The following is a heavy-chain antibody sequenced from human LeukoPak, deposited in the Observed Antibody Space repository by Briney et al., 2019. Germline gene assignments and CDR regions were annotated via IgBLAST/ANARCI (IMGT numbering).Heavy chain of an antibody. CDR1: GYTFTGYY. J-gene: IGHJ4*02. CDR2: INPNSGGT. Sequence: ASVKVSCKASGYTFTGYYMHWVRQAPGQGLEWMGWINPNSGGTNYAQKFQGRVTMTRDTSISTVYMELRSLRSDDMAVYYCARGLGYDSTGHNRYYFDYWGQRTLVTVSS. CDR3: ARGLGYDSTGHNRYYFDY. V-gene: IGHV1-2*02. D-gene: IGHD3-22*01.